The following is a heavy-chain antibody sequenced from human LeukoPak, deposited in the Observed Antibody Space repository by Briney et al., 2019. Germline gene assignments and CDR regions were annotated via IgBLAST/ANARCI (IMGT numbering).Heavy chain of an antibody. CDR1: GGSISSGDYY. V-gene: IGHV4-31*03. Sequence: SETLSLTCTVSGGSISSGDYYWSWIRQPPGKGLEWIGYIYYSGSTYYNPSLKSRVTISVDTSKNQFSLKLSSVTAADTAVYYCATTVVTPGSYYFDYWGQGALVTVSS. CDR2: IYYSGST. J-gene: IGHJ4*02. D-gene: IGHD4-23*01. CDR3: ATTVVTPGSYYFDY.